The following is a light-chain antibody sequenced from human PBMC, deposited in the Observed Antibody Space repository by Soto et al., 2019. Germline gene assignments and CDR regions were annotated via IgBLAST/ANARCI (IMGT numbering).Light chain of an antibody. V-gene: IGKV1-5*01. Sequence: DIQMTQSPSTLSAYVGDRVTITCRASQSISSWLAWYQQKPGKAPKLLIYDASSLESGVPSRFSGSGSGTEFTLTISSLQPDDFATYYCQQYNSYSLTFGQGTKVDI. J-gene: IGKJ1*01. CDR3: QQYNSYSLT. CDR2: DAS. CDR1: QSISSW.